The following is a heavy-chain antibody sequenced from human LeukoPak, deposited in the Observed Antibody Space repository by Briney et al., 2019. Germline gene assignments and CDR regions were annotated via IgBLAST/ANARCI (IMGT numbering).Heavy chain of an antibody. CDR3: ARDLGNIYDSSGYPSFDY. J-gene: IGHJ4*02. D-gene: IGHD3-22*01. V-gene: IGHV1-46*01. CDR2: INPSGGST. Sequence: ASVKVSCKAPGYTFTSYYMHWVRQAPGQGLEWMGIINPSGGSTSYAQKFQGRVTMTRDMSTSTVYMELSSLRSEDTAVYYCARDLGNIYDSSGYPSFDYWGQGTLVTVSS. CDR1: GYTFTSYY.